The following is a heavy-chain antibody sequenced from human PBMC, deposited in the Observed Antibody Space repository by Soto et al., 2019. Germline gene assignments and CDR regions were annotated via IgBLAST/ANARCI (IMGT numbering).Heavy chain of an antibody. Sequence: EVYLVESGEDVVQPGGSLRLSCAASGFTFDDHNIHWVRQAPGKGLQWVCLISWDGDTTYYTDSVKGRFTVSRDNSKNSVYLQMDALTPEDTAFYYCASSQGDYWGQGTLVTVSS. V-gene: IGHV3-43*01. J-gene: IGHJ4*02. CDR3: ASSQGDY. CDR1: GFTFDDHN. CDR2: ISWDGDTT.